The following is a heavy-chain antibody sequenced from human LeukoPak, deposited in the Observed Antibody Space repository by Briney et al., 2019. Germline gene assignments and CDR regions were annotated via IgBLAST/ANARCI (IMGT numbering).Heavy chain of an antibody. V-gene: IGHV3-23*01. J-gene: IGHJ6*02. CDR1: GFTFSSYA. Sequence: PGGSLRLSCAASGFTFSSYAMSWVRQAPGKGLEWVSAISGSGGSTYYADSVKGRFTISRDNSKNTLYLQMNSLRAEDTAVYYCARVLRGSGWFGRERTRDPGGMDVWGQGTTVTVSS. CDR2: ISGSGGST. CDR3: ARVLRGSGWFGRERTRDPGGMDV. D-gene: IGHD6-19*01.